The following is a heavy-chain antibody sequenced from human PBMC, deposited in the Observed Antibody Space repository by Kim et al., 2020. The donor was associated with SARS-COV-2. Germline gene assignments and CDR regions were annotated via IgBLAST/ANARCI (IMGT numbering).Heavy chain of an antibody. CDR2: IWYDGSNK. CDR3: ARDGEWELRGAYYYYYGMDV. V-gene: IGHV3-33*01. J-gene: IGHJ6*02. CDR1: GFTFSSYG. D-gene: IGHD1-26*01. Sequence: GGSLRLSCAASGFTFSSYGMHWVRQAPGKGLEWVAVIWYDGSNKYYADSVKGRFTISRDNSKNTLYLQMNSLRAEDTAVYYCARDGEWELRGAYYYYYGMDVWGQGTTVTVSS.